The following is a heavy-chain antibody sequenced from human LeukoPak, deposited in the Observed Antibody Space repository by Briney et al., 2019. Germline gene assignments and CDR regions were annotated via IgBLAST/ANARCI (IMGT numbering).Heavy chain of an antibody. V-gene: IGHV3-9*01. J-gene: IGHJ4*02. CDR1: GFTFDDYA. CDR3: AKDSPIRYCSSTSCPLDY. Sequence: PGGSLRLSCAASGFTFDDYAMHWVRQAPGKGLEWVSGISWNSGSIGYADSVKGRFTISRDNAKNSLYLQMNSLRAEDTALYYCAKDSPIRYCSSTSCPLDYWGQGTLVTVSS. D-gene: IGHD2-2*01. CDR2: ISWNSGSI.